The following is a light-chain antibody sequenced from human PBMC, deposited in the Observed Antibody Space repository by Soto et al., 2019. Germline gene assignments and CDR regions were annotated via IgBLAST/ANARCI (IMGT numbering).Light chain of an antibody. CDR2: GAS. Sequence: EIVLTQSPGTLSLSPGDRATLSCRASQSVSSSYLAWYQQKPGQAPRLLIYGASSRATGIPDRFSGSGSGTDFTLTISRLEPEDFAVYYCQQYGSSQWTFGQGTKVEIK. J-gene: IGKJ1*01. V-gene: IGKV3-20*01. CDR3: QQYGSSQWT. CDR1: QSVSSSY.